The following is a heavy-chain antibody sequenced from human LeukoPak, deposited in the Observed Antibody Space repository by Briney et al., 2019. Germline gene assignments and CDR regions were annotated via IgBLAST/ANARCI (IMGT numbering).Heavy chain of an antibody. J-gene: IGHJ5*02. Sequence: ASVKVSCKASGYTFTRYQIHWVRQAPGQGLEWMGWINPNSGGTNYAQKFQGRVTMTRDTSISTAYMELSRLRSDDTAVYYCARGTRITMVRGVIKANWFDPWGQGTLVTVSS. CDR1: GYTFTRYQ. V-gene: IGHV1-2*02. CDR3: ARGTRITMVRGVIKANWFDP. D-gene: IGHD3-10*01. CDR2: INPNSGGT.